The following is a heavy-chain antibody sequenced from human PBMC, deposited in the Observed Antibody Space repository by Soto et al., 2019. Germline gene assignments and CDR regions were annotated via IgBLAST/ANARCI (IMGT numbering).Heavy chain of an antibody. J-gene: IGHJ5*02. CDR1: GGSISSGGYS. CDR2: IYHSGST. Sequence: PSETLSLTCAVSGGSISSGGYSWSWIRQPPGKGLEWIGYIYHSGSTYYNPSLKSRVTISVDTSKNQFSLKLSSVTAADTAMYYCARQTDWFDPWGQGTLVTVSS. D-gene: IGHD2-21*02. V-gene: IGHV4-30-2*01. CDR3: ARQTDWFDP.